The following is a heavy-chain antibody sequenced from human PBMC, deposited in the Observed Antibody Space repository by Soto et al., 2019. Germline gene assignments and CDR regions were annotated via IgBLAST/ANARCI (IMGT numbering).Heavy chain of an antibody. CDR1: GYNFTSYG. CDR3: ARDLYYSSGRYFDHDAFDI. Sequence: QVQLVQSGADVKKPGASVKVSCKDSGYNFTSYGISWVRQAPGQGLEWMGWISPHNDRTKYARRFQDRVTMTTETPTSTVYMELGSLRSDDTAVYYCARDLYYSSGRYFDHDAFDIWGQGTVVTVSS. CDR2: ISPHNDRT. V-gene: IGHV1-18*01. J-gene: IGHJ3*02. D-gene: IGHD6-19*01.